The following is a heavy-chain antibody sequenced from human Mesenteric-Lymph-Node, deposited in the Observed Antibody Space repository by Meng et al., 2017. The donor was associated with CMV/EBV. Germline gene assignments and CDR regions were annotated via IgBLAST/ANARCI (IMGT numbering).Heavy chain of an antibody. CDR3: ARVADGILWFGEW. V-gene: IGHV1-2*02. J-gene: IGHJ4*02. CDR2: INPNSGGT. CDR1: GYTFTGYY. D-gene: IGHD3-10*01. Sequence: ASVKVSCKASGYTFTGYYMHWVRQAPGQGLEWMGWINPNSGGTNYAQKFQGRVTMTRDTSISTAYMELSRLRSDDTAVYYCARVADGILWFGEWWGQGTLVTVSS.